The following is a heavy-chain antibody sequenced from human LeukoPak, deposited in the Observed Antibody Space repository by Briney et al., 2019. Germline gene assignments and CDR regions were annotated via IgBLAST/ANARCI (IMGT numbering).Heavy chain of an antibody. V-gene: IGHV1-2*02. CDR2: INPKIGGR. CDR1: GYTFTEYY. J-gene: IGHJ6*02. CDR3: ARARSSGYQGYGTDV. D-gene: IGHD3-22*01. Sequence: GASVKVSCKASGYTFTEYYMHWVRQAPGQGLEWMGWINPKIGGRNYAQKFQGRVTMTRDTSINTAYMELSSLRSDDTAVYYCARARSSGYQGYGTDVWGQGTTVTVS.